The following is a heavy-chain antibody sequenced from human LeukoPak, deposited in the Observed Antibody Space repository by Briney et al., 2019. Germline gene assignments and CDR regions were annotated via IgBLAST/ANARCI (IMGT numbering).Heavy chain of an antibody. D-gene: IGHD2-21*01. CDR2: ISSSGSTI. CDR1: GFTLGDFW. Sequence: GGSLRLSCAASGFTLGDFWMSWVRQAPGKGLEWVSYISSSGSTIYYADSVKGRFTISRDNAKNSLYLQMNSLRAEDTAVYYCASPYCGGDCWGQGTLVTVSS. CDR3: ASPYCGGDC. J-gene: IGHJ4*02. V-gene: IGHV3-48*03.